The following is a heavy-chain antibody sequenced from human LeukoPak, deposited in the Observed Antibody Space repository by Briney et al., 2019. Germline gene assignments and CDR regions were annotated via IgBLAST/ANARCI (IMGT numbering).Heavy chain of an antibody. CDR1: GGSISSSSYY. CDR2: INHSGST. V-gene: IGHV4-39*07. Sequence: SETLSLTCTVSGGSISSSSYYWGWIRQPPGKGLEWIGEINHSGSTNYNPSLKSRVTISVDTSKNQFSLKLSSVTAADTAVYYCARGARFGLGFDYWGQGTLVTVSS. CDR3: ARGARFGLGFDY. D-gene: IGHD3/OR15-3a*01. J-gene: IGHJ4*02.